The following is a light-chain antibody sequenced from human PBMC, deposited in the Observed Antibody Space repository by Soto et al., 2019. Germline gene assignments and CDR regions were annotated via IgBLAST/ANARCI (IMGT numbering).Light chain of an antibody. CDR1: QGISSY. CDR2: AAS. Sequence: DIQLTQSPSFLSASVGDRVTITCRDSQGISSYLAWYQQKPGKAPKLLIYAASTLQSGVPSRFSGSGSGTEFTLTISSLQPEDFATYYCEQLNSYPLFGPGTKVDI. V-gene: IGKV1-9*01. CDR3: EQLNSYPL. J-gene: IGKJ3*01.